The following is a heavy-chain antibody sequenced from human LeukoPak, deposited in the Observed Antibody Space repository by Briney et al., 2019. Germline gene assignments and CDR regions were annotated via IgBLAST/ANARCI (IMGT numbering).Heavy chain of an antibody. J-gene: IGHJ4*02. Sequence: PGGSLRLSCAASGFTFSSHAMSWVRQAPGKGLEWVSAITSGSGSNVYYTDSLKGRFTISRDNSKNTLHLQMNSLRAEDTAVYYCARHGSWSFDYWGQGTLVTVSA. CDR2: ITSGSGSNV. CDR1: GFTFSSHA. D-gene: IGHD6-13*01. CDR3: ARHGSWSFDY. V-gene: IGHV3-23*01.